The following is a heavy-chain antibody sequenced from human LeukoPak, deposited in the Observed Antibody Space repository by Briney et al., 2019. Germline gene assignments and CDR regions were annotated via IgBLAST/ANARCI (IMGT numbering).Heavy chain of an antibody. CDR3: AKDLSRPGVLYYYYYYMDV. V-gene: IGHV3-7*01. D-gene: IGHD4/OR15-4a*01. Sequence: GGSLRLSCAASGFTFSAFWMTWVRQAPGKGLECVANINQDGSDTDYVDSVKGRFTISRDNAKNSLYLQMNSLRAKDTAVYYCAKDLSRPGVLYYYYYYMDVWGKGTTVTVSS. J-gene: IGHJ6*03. CDR1: GFTFSAFW. CDR2: INQDGSDT.